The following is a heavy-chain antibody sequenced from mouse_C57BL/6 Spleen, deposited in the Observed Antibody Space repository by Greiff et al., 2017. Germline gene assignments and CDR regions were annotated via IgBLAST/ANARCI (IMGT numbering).Heavy chain of an antibody. CDR1: GYTFTSYW. Sequence: QVQLQQPGAELVKPGASVKLSCKASGYTFTSYWMHWVKQRPGQGLEWIGMIHPNSGSTNYNEKFKSKATLTVDKSSSTAYMQLSSLTSEDSAVYYCASDTTVVDAIDYWGQGTSVTVSS. V-gene: IGHV1-64*01. J-gene: IGHJ4*01. CDR2: IHPNSGST. CDR3: ASDTTVVDAIDY. D-gene: IGHD1-1*01.